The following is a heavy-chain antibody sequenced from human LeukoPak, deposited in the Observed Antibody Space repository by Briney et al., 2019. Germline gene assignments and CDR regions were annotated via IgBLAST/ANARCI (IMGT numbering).Heavy chain of an antibody. D-gene: IGHD3-10*01. CDR2: INHSGST. V-gene: IGHV4-34*01. J-gene: IGHJ4*02. CDR3: ARDTYYYGSGSYYDY. Sequence: TSETLSLTCAVYGGSFSGYYWSWIRQPPGKGLEWIGEINHSGSTNYNPSLKSRVTMSVDTSKNQFSLKLSSVTAADTAVYYCARDTYYYGSGSYYDYWGQGTLVTVSS. CDR1: GGSFSGYY.